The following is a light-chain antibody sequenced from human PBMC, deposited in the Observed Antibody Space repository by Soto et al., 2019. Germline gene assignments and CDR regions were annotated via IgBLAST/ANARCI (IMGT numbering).Light chain of an antibody. Sequence: DIQLTQSPSILSASVGERVTITCRASQGIHTFLAWYQKNPEKAPKLLIYSASTLQSGVPSRFSGSGSGSEFTLTISSLQPEDFGTYYCQQLHAYPLTFGGGTTVDI. J-gene: IGKJ4*01. V-gene: IGKV1-9*01. CDR3: QQLHAYPLT. CDR1: QGIHTF. CDR2: SAS.